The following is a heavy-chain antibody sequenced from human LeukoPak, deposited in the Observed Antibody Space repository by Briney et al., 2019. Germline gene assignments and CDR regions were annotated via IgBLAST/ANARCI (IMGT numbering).Heavy chain of an antibody. V-gene: IGHV4-59*08. CDR3: ARQVAVAGTTDY. J-gene: IGHJ4*02. Sequence: SETLSLTGTVSGGSISSYYWSWIRQPPGKGLEWIGYIYYSGSTNYNPSLKSRVTISVDTSKNQFSLKLSSVTAADTAVYYCARQVAVAGTTDYWGQGTLVTVSS. D-gene: IGHD6-19*01. CDR2: IYYSGST. CDR1: GGSISSYY.